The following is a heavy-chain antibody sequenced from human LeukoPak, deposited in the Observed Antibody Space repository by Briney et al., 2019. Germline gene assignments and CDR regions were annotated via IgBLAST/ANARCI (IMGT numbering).Heavy chain of an antibody. CDR1: GGSFSGYY. Sequence: SETLSLTRAVYGGSFSGYYWSWIRQPPGKGLEWIGEINHSGSTNYNPSLKSRVTISVDASKNQFSLKLSSVTAADTAVYYCARGRGSSGYYYGGHWYFDLWGRGTLVTVSS. J-gene: IGHJ2*01. CDR3: ARGRGSSGYYYGGHWYFDL. CDR2: INHSGST. D-gene: IGHD3-22*01. V-gene: IGHV4-34*01.